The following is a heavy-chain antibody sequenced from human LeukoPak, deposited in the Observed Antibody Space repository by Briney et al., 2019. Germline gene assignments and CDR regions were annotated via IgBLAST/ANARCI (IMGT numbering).Heavy chain of an antibody. Sequence: SETLSLTCTVSGGSISSGGYYWSWLRQHPGTGLEWIGYIYYSGSTYYNPSLKSRVTISVDTSKNQFSLKLSSVTAADTAVYYCARANYDILTGATFDYWGQGTLVTVSS. CDR2: IYYSGST. V-gene: IGHV4-31*03. CDR3: ARANYDILTGATFDY. D-gene: IGHD3-9*01. J-gene: IGHJ4*02. CDR1: GGSISSGGYY.